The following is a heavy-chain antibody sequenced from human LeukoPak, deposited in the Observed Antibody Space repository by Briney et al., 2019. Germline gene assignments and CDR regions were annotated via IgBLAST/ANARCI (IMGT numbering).Heavy chain of an antibody. J-gene: IGHJ4*02. V-gene: IGHV3-21*01. CDR2: ISSSSSYI. CDR1: AVSISSGKW. CDR3: ARDRARGAGY. D-gene: IGHD3-16*01. Sequence: ETLSLTCDVSAVSISSGKWWGWVRQPPGKGPEWVSSISSSSSYIYYADSVKGRFTISRDNAKNSLYLQMNSLRAEDTAVYYCARDRARGAGYWGQGTLVTVSS.